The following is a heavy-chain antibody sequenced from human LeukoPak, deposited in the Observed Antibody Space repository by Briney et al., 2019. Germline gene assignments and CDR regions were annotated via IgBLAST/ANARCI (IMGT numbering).Heavy chain of an antibody. CDR1: GFTFSSYA. Sequence: GRSLRLPCAASGFTFSSYAMHWVRQAPGKGLEWVAVISYDGSNKYYADSVKGRFTISRDNSKNTLYLQMNSLRAEDTAVYYCAKRVLPAANPTWICPFDPWGQGTLVTVSS. D-gene: IGHD2-2*01. CDR2: ISYDGSNK. V-gene: IGHV3-30*18. J-gene: IGHJ5*02. CDR3: AKRVLPAANPTWICPFDP.